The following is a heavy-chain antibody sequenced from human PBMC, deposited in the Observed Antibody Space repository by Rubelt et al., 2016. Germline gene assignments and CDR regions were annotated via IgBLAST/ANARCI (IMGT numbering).Heavy chain of an antibody. V-gene: IGHV3-53*04. CDR1: GFTVSSNY. Sequence: EVQLVESGGGLIQPGGSLRLSCAASGFTVSSNYMSWVRQAPGKGLAWVSVIYSGGSTYYADSVKGRFTISRHNSKNTLYLPMNSLRAEDTAVYYCARGGWVTGIGRGDYYYMDVWGKGNTVTVSS. CDR2: IYSGGST. J-gene: IGHJ6*03. D-gene: IGHD1-20*01. CDR3: ARGGWVTGIGRGDYYYMDV.